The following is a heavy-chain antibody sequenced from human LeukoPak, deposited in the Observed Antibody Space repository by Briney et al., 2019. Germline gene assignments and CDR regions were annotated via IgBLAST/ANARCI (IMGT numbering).Heavy chain of an antibody. J-gene: IGHJ5*02. CDR1: GGSFSGYY. Sequence: SETLSLTCAVYGGSFSGYYWSWIRQPPGKGLEWIGEINHSGSTNYNPSLKSRVTISVDTSKNQFSLKLSSVTAADTAVYYCARVGGRSNWFDPWGQGTLVTVSS. CDR2: INHSGST. V-gene: IGHV4-34*01. CDR3: ARVGGRSNWFDP. D-gene: IGHD1-14*01.